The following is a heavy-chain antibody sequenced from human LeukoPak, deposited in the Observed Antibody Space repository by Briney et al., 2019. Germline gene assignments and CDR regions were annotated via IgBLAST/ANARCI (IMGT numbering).Heavy chain of an antibody. J-gene: IGHJ4*02. Sequence: GGSLRLSCAASGFTFSSYGMSWVRQAPGKGLEWVSGISGSGGSRFYTDSVKGRFTISRDNSKNTLYLQMNSLRAEDTAVYYCAKLREWELPDLFDYWGQGTLVTVSS. D-gene: IGHD1-26*01. CDR2: ISGSGGSR. CDR1: GFTFSSYG. V-gene: IGHV3-23*01. CDR3: AKLREWELPDLFDY.